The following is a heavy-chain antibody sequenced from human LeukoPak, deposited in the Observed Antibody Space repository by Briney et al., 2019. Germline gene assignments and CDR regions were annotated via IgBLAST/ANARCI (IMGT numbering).Heavy chain of an antibody. J-gene: IGHJ4*02. Sequence: GGSLRLSCAASGFTFSSYGMSWVRQAPGKGLEWVSGISGSGGSRFYTDSVKGRFTISRDNSKNTLYLQMNSLRAEDTAVYYCAKLREWELPDLFDYWGQGTLVTVSS. D-gene: IGHD1-26*01. CDR2: ISGSGGSR. CDR1: GFTFSSYG. V-gene: IGHV3-23*01. CDR3: AKLREWELPDLFDY.